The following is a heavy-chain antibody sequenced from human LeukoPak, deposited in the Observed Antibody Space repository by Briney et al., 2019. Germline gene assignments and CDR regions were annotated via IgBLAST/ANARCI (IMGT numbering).Heavy chain of an antibody. J-gene: IGHJ4*02. CDR1: GFTFSSYW. CDR3: ARDHGGADWPGDY. V-gene: IGHV3-7*04. Sequence: GGSLRLSCAASGFTFSSYWMSWVRQAPGKGLEWVANIKQDGSEKYYVDSVKGRFTISRDNAKNSLYLQMNSLRAEDTAVYYCARDHGGADWPGDYWGQGTLVTVSS. D-gene: IGHD3-16*01. CDR2: IKQDGSEK.